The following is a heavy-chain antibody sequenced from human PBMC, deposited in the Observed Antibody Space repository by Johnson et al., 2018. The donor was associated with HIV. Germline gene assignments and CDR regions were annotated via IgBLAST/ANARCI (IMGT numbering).Heavy chain of an antibody. CDR1: GFTVSSNY. J-gene: IGHJ3*02. V-gene: IGHV3-53*01. D-gene: IGHD3-22*01. CDR2: IYSGSNT. Sequence: VQLVESGGDLIQPGGSLRLSCAASGFTVSSNYMTWVRQAPGKGLEWVSVIYSGSNTYYADSVKGRFTISRDDSKNTLYLQMNSLKTEDTAVYYCTTASGYYPFFDAFDIWGQGTMVTVSS. CDR3: TTASGYYPFFDAFDI.